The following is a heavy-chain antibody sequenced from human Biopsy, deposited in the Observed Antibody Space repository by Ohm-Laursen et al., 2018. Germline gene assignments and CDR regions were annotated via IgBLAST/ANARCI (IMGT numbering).Heavy chain of an antibody. CDR2: ISCTGYT. Sequence: SETLSLTCTVSGGPFTGHYWSWIRQPPGKGLEWIGHISCTGYTSYNASLKSRVTISVDASRNHFSLRLSSLTAADTAVYFCARGYSRRVSIFEASIYWFDTWGQGTLVTVSS. D-gene: IGHD3-10*01. V-gene: IGHV4-59*11. CDR3: ARGYSRRVSIFEASIYWFDT. CDR1: GGPFTGHY. J-gene: IGHJ5*02.